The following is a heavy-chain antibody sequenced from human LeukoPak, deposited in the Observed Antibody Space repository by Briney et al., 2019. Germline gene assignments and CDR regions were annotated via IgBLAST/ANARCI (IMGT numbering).Heavy chain of an antibody. Sequence: GASVKVSCKASGYTFTSYYMHWVRQAPGQGLEWMGIINPSGGSTSYAQKFQGRVTMTRDTSTSTVYMELSSLRSEDTAVYYCARGPNGSGSYYFPFDYWGQGTLVTVSS. CDR2: INPSGGST. D-gene: IGHD3-10*01. J-gene: IGHJ4*02. V-gene: IGHV1-46*01. CDR1: GYTFTSYY. CDR3: ARGPNGSGSYYFPFDY.